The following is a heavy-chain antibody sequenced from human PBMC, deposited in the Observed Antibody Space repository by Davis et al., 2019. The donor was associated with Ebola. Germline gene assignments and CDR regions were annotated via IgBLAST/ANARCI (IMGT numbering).Heavy chain of an antibody. J-gene: IGHJ6*02. V-gene: IGHV1-69*06. Sequence: SVKVSCKASGGTFSSYAISWVRQAPGQGLEWMGGIIPIFGTANYAQKFQGRVTITADKSTSTAYMELSSLRSEDTAVYYCARDLEYSSSSVYYYYGMDVWGQGTTVTVSS. CDR1: GGTFSSYA. CDR3: ARDLEYSSSSVYYYYGMDV. CDR2: IIPIFGTA. D-gene: IGHD6-6*01.